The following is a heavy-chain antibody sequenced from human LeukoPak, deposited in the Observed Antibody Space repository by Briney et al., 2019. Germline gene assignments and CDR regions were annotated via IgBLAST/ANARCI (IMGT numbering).Heavy chain of an antibody. CDR2: IGTAGDT. Sequence: GGSLRLSCAASGFTFSSYDMHWVRQATGKGLEWVSAIGTAGDTYYPGSVKGRFTISRENAKNSLYLQMNSLRAEDTAVYYCARQAYYDILTGYYNVRSFHAFDIWGQGTMVTVSS. CDR1: GFTFSSYD. D-gene: IGHD3-9*01. V-gene: IGHV3-13*01. CDR3: ARQAYYDILTGYYNVRSFHAFDI. J-gene: IGHJ3*02.